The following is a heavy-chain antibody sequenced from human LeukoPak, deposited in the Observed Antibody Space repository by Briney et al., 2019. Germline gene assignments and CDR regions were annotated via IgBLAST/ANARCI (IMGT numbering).Heavy chain of an antibody. J-gene: IGHJ4*02. CDR1: GGSISSYY. Sequence: PSETLSLTCTVSGGSISSYYWSWIRQPPGKGLEWIGYIYYSGSTNYNPSLKSRVTISVDTSKNQFSLKLSSVTAADTAVYCCARSTGSTTVVTPDFDYWGQGTLVTVSS. CDR3: ARSTGSTTVVTPDFDY. CDR2: IYYSGST. V-gene: IGHV4-59*01. D-gene: IGHD4-23*01.